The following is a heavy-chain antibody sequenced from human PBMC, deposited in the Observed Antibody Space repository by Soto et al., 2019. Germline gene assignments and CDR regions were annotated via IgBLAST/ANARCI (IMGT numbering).Heavy chain of an antibody. CDR3: ARGVGGILVYFDY. Sequence: GESLKISCKGFGYSFTAYWIGWVRQMPGKGLEWMGITQPGDSDTRYSPSFQGQVTISADKSISSAYLQWSSLKASDTALYFCARGVGGILVYFDYWRHGTLVTVSS. CDR1: GYSFTAYW. J-gene: IGHJ4*01. D-gene: IGHD2-15*01. V-gene: IGHV5-51*01. CDR2: TQPGDSDT.